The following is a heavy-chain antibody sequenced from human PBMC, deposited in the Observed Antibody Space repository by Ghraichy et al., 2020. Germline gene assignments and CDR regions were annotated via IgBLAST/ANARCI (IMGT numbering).Heavy chain of an antibody. CDR1: GYTLTSYS. CDR2: INAGNGNT. D-gene: IGHD3-22*01. Sequence: ASVKVFCKASGYTLTSYSMHWVRQAPGQRLEWMGWINAGNGNTKYSQKFQDRVTITRDTSASTACMELSSLTSEDTAVYYCARENLPYYYDSSGYYHDAFDIWGQGTMVTVSS. V-gene: IGHV1-3*01. J-gene: IGHJ3*02. CDR3: ARENLPYYYDSSGYYHDAFDI.